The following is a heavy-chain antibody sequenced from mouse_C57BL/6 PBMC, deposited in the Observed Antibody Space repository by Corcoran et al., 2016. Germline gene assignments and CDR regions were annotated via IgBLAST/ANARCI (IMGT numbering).Heavy chain of an antibody. J-gene: IGHJ4*01. V-gene: IGHV1-26*01. CDR3: ARNYRYDAYSAKYY. D-gene: IGHD2-12*01. CDR1: GYPFTDYY. Sequence: EVQLRQSGPDLVKPGASVKISCKASGYPFTDYYMNWVKQSHGKSLEWIGDINPNNGGTSYNQKFKGKATLTVDKSSSTAYMELRSLTSEDSAVYYCARNYRYDAYSAKYYWGQATSVTVSA. CDR2: INPNNGGT.